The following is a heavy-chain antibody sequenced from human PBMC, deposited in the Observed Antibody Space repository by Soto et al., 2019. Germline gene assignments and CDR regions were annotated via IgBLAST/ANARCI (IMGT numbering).Heavy chain of an antibody. D-gene: IGHD3-22*01. CDR2: ISSTGMKQ. J-gene: IGHJ4*02. CDR3: ARESWYSDSSGNYYSNYFDS. Sequence: QVQLVESGEGVVQPGRSLSLSCAASGFSFSDYSMHWVRQAPGKGLEWVASISSTGMKQYYGDSVKGRLTISRDTSMNTLYLQMSSLRVEDTAVYYCARESWYSDSSGNYYSNYFDSWGQGTLVTVSS. V-gene: IGHV3-30*04. CDR1: GFSFSDYS.